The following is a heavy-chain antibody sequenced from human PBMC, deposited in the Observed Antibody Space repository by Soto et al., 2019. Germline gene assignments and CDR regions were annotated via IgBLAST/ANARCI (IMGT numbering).Heavy chain of an antibody. CDR1: GGSFSGYY. CDR2: INHSGST. J-gene: IGHJ4*02. Sequence: QVQLQQWGAGLLKPSETLSLTCAVYGGSFSGYYWSWIRQPPGKGLEWIGEINHSGSTNYNPSLKSRVTISVDTSKNQFSLKLSSVTAADTAVYYCARGVYCSSTSCYVGARYFDYWGQGTLVTVSS. CDR3: ARGVYCSSTSCYVGARYFDY. V-gene: IGHV4-34*01. D-gene: IGHD2-2*01.